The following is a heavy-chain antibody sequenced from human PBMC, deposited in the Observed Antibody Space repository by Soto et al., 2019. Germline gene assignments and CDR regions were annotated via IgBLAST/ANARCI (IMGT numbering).Heavy chain of an antibody. V-gene: IGHV4-59*01. CDR3: ARDLSSGSSWYHGDFDY. CDR2: IYYSGST. CDR1: GGSISSYY. D-gene: IGHD6-13*01. J-gene: IGHJ4*02. Sequence: SETLSLTCTVSGGSISSYYWSWIRQPPGKGLEWIGYIYYSGSTNYNPSLKSRVTISVDTSKNQFSLKLSSVTAADTAVYYCARDLSSGSSWYHGDFDYWGQGTLVTVSS.